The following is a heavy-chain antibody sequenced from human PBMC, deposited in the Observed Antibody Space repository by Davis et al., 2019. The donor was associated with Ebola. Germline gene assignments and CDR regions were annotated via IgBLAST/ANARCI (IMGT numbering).Heavy chain of an antibody. CDR2: ISYDGSNK. V-gene: IGHV3-30*04. Sequence: GESLKISCAASGFTFSSYAMHWVRQAPGKGLEWVAVISYDGSNKYYADSVQGRFTISRDNSKNTLYLQMNSLRAEDTAVYYCAKCLIWNDTPNWFDPWGQGTLVTVSS. CDR3: AKCLIWNDTPNWFDP. CDR1: GFTFSSYA. D-gene: IGHD1-1*01. J-gene: IGHJ5*02.